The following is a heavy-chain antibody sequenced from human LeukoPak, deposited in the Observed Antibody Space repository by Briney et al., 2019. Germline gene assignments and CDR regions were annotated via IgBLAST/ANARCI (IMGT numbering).Heavy chain of an antibody. CDR1: GFTFNSYA. CDR3: ARQLGYCSAGTCYFDS. J-gene: IGHJ4*02. Sequence: GGSLRLSCAASGFTFNSYAMAWVRQAPGKGSEWVSSLASGRSPSYADSLEGRLTMSSDNAKNTLYLQMDNLRAEDTAIYYCARQLGYCSAGTCYFDSWGLGTQVAVSS. CDR2: LASGRSP. V-gene: IGHV3-23*05. D-gene: IGHD2-15*01.